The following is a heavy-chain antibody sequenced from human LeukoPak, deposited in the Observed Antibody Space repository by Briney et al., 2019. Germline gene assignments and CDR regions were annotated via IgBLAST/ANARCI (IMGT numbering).Heavy chain of an antibody. CDR2: ISAYNGNT. CDR1: GYTFISYD. J-gene: IGHJ3*02. Sequence: ASVKVSCKASGYTFISYDIHWVRQAPGQGLEWMGWISAYNGNTNYAQKLQGRVTMTTDTSTSTAYMELRSLRSDDTAVYYCARFGLGKHIEVAGIPFDIWGQGTMVTVSS. D-gene: IGHD6-19*01. CDR3: ARFGLGKHIEVAGIPFDI. V-gene: IGHV1-18*04.